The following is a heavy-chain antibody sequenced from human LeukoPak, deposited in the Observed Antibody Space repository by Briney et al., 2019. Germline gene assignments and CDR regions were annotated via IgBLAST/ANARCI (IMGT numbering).Heavy chain of an antibody. V-gene: IGHV4-39*01. D-gene: IGHD1-26*01. J-gene: IGHJ4*02. CDR2: IYSSGST. CDR3: AKSGGYGLIDY. Sequence: SETLSLTCTVSGASIIGSGYYWGWIRQPPGKGLEWIGSIYSSGSTYYNASLQSRVTISIETSKNQISLRLNSVTAADRAMYYCAKSGGYGLIDYWGQGTLVTVSS. CDR1: GASIIGSGYY.